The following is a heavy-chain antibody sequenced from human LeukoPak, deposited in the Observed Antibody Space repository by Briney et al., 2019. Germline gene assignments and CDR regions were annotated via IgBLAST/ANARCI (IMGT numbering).Heavy chain of an antibody. CDR3: SRFDY. CDR1: GINFTSSD. J-gene: IGHJ4*02. V-gene: IGHV3-23*01. Sequence: GGALRLSCTASGINFTSSDLSWVRQAPGKGLEWVSTVTGHEGNTYYTDSVKERFTIFRDNSENKLYLQMNSLRAEDTAVYYCSRFDYWGQGTLVTVSS. CDR2: VTGHEGNT.